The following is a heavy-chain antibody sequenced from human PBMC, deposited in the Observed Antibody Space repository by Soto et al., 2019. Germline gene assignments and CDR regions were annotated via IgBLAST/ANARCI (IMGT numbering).Heavy chain of an antibody. Sequence: GASVKVSCKASGYTFTSYGISWVRQAPGQGLEWIGWISAYNGNTNYAQKLQGRVTMTTDTSTSTAYMELRSLRSDDTAVYYCARDHFSPYSSGWPRTYYFDYWGQGTLVTVSS. V-gene: IGHV1-18*01. J-gene: IGHJ4*02. CDR2: ISAYNGNT. CDR3: ARDHFSPYSSGWPRTYYFDY. D-gene: IGHD6-19*01. CDR1: GYTFTSYG.